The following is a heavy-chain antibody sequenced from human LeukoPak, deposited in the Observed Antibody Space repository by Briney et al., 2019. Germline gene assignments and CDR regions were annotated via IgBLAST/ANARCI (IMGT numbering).Heavy chain of an antibody. Sequence: QAGGSLRLSCAASGFTFSSYWMSWVRQAPGKGLEWVANIKQDGSEKYYVDSVKGRFTISRDNAKNSLYLQMNSLRAEDTAVYYCARDIAVAKTAFDIWGQGTMVTVSS. D-gene: IGHD6-19*01. J-gene: IGHJ3*02. V-gene: IGHV3-7*01. CDR3: ARDIAVAKTAFDI. CDR2: IKQDGSEK. CDR1: GFTFSSYW.